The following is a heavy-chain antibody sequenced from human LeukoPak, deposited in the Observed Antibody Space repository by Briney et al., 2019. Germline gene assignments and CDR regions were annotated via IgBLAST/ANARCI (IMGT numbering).Heavy chain of an antibody. V-gene: IGHV3-48*03. J-gene: IGHJ4*02. CDR1: GFTLSSYE. CDR2: ISSSGSTI. CDR3: AKGWDSGPHFGS. Sequence: PGGSLRLSCAASGFTLSSYEMNWVRQAPGKGLEWISYISSSGSTIYYGDSVKGRFTISRDSAKNSLYLQMNRLRAEDTAVYYCAKGWDSGPHFGSWGQGTLVTVSS. D-gene: IGHD1-26*01.